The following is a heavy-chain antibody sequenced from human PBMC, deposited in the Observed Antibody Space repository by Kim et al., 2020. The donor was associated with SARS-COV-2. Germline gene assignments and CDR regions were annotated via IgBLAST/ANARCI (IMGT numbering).Heavy chain of an antibody. D-gene: IGHD3-10*01. Sequence: ADSVKGRFTISRDNAKNSLYLQMNSLGAEDTALYYCAKPLMVRGVSPVDYWGQGTLVTVSS. J-gene: IGHJ4*02. V-gene: IGHV3-9*01. CDR3: AKPLMVRGVSPVDY.